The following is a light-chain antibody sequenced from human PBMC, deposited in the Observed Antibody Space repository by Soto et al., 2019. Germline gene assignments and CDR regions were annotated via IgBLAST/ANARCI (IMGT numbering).Light chain of an antibody. V-gene: IGKV3-20*01. Sequence: EIVLTQSPGTLSLSPGERATLSCSASQSISSSSLAWYQQNPGQATTLLIYATSSRAIAIPDRFTGSGSGTDFTLTISRLEPQDFAVYYYHQHASSHWTFGQGTKVEIK. J-gene: IGKJ1*01. CDR2: ATS. CDR1: QSISSSS. CDR3: HQHASSHWT.